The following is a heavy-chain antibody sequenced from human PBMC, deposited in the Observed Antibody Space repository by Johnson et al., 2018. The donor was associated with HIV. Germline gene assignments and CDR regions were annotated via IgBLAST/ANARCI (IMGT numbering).Heavy chain of an antibody. CDR2: IYSSGST. Sequence: VQLVESGGGLVQPGGSLRLSCAASGFTVSSNYMSWVRQAPGKGLEWVSVIYSSGSTYYTDSVKGRFTTSRDNSKNTVYLQMNSLRAEDTAVYYCARENRVDAFDIWGQGTMVTVSS. CDR1: GFTVSSNY. V-gene: IGHV3-53*01. CDR3: ARENRVDAFDI. J-gene: IGHJ3*02. D-gene: IGHD2/OR15-2a*01.